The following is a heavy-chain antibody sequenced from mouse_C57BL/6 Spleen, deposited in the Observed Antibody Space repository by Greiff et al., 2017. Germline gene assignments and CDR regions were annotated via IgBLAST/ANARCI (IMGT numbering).Heavy chain of an antibody. J-gene: IGHJ4*01. V-gene: IGHV1-22*01. D-gene: IGHD2-3*01. CDR3: ARALPGIYDGYYSYYAMDY. CDR2: INPNNGGT. Sequence: EVQLQQSGPELVKPGASVKMSCKASGYTFTDYNMHWVKQSHGKSLEWIGYINPNNGGTSYNQKFKGKATLTVNKSSSTAYMELRSLTSEDSAVYYCARALPGIYDGYYSYYAMDYWGQGTSVTVSS. CDR1: GYTFTDYN.